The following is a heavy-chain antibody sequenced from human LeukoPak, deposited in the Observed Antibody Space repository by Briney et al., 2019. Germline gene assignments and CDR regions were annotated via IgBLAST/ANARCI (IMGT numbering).Heavy chain of an antibody. D-gene: IGHD5-18*01. CDR2: IKQDGSEK. J-gene: IGHJ3*02. V-gene: IGHV3-7*05. CDR3: ARAQLWLYGDAFDI. CDR1: GFTFSSYW. Sequence: GGSLRLSCAASGFTFSSYWMSWVRQAPGKGLEWVANIKQDGSEKYYVDSVKGRFTISRDNAKNSLYLQMNRLRAEGTAVYYCARAQLWLYGDAFDIWGQGTMVTVSS.